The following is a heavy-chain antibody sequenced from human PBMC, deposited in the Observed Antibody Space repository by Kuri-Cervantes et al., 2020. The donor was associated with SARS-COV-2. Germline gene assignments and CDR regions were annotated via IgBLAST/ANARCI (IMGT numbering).Heavy chain of an antibody. J-gene: IGHJ4*02. CDR2: ISGSGGST. CDR3: AKRPAVVRSFDY. CDR1: GFTFSSYA. D-gene: IGHD2-15*01. V-gene: IGHV3-23*01. Sequence: GELLRLSCAASGFTFSSYAMSWVRQAPGKGLEWVSAISGSGGSTYYADSVKGRFTISRDNSKNTLYLQMNSLRAEDTAVYYCAKRPAVVRSFDYWGQGTLVTVSS.